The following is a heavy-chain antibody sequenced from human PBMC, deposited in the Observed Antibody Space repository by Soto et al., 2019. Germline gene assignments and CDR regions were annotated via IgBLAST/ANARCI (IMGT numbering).Heavy chain of an antibody. J-gene: IGHJ4*02. D-gene: IGHD1-26*01. CDR1: GFTFSTYA. V-gene: IGHV3-23*01. CDR2: ISGRGDST. CDR3: ARRGSGSYYDY. Sequence: EVQLLESGGGLVQPGGSLRLSCAASGFTFSTYAMRWVRQAPGKGLEWVSAISGRGDSTYYAESVKGRFTISRDNSKNTLYLQMNSLRAEDTAVYYCARRGSGSYYDYWGQGTLVTVSS.